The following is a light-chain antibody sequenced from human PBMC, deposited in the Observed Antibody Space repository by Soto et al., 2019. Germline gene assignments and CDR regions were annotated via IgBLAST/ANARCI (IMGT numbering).Light chain of an antibody. CDR1: QSRGSNF. CDR2: ASS. J-gene: IGKJ5*01. V-gene: IGKV3-20*01. Sequence: EIVFTQSPVTLSLSPGERATLSCKTSQSRGSNFLAWYQHKPDQAPRLLIYASSNRATGIPDRFSGSASGTDFTLTINRLEPEDFAVYYCQLYGISPHFGQGTRLEIK. CDR3: QLYGISPH.